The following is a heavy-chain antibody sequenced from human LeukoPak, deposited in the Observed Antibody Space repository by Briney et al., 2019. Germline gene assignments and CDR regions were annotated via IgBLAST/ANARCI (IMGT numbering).Heavy chain of an antibody. CDR1: GYTFTSYD. V-gene: IGHV1-8*01. CDR3: ARGERLRYFDWLLRDNWFDP. J-gene: IGHJ5*02. D-gene: IGHD3-9*01. CDR2: MNPNSGNT. Sequence: ASVKVSCKASGYTFTSYDINWVRQATGQGLEWMGWMNPNSGNTGYAQKFQGRVTMTRNTSISTAYMELNSLRSEDTAVYYCARGERLRYFDWLLRDNWFDPWGQGTLVTVSS.